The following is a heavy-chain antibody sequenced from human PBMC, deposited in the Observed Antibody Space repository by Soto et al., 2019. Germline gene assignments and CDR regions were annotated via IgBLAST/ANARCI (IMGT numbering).Heavy chain of an antibody. V-gene: IGHV3-7*01. J-gene: IGHJ6*03. CDR2: IKQDGSEK. D-gene: IGHD2-2*01. CDR3: ARDVVPAAMWFYYYYYYMDV. CDR1: GFTFSSYW. Sequence: EVQLVESGGGLVQPGGSLRLSCAASGFTFSSYWMSWVRQAPGKGLEWVANIKQDGSEKYYVDSVKGRFTISRDNAKNSLYLQMNSLRAEDTAVYYCARDVVPAAMWFYYYYYYMDVWGKGTTVTVSS.